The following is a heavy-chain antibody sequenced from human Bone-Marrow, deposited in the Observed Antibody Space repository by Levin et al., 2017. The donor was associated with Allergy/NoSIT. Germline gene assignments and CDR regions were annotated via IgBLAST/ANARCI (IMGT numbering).Heavy chain of an antibody. Sequence: PSETLSLTCAVYGGSFSGYYWSWIRQPPGKGLEWIGEINHSGSTNYNPSLKSRVTISVDTSKNQFSLKLSSVTAADTAVYYCARGSVLRFLEWLLRNWFDPWGQGTLVTVSS. V-gene: IGHV4-34*01. CDR2: INHSGST. CDR1: GGSFSGYY. CDR3: ARGSVLRFLEWLLRNWFDP. J-gene: IGHJ5*02. D-gene: IGHD3-3*01.